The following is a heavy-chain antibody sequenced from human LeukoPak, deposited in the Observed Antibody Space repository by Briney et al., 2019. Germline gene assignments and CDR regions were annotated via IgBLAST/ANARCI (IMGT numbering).Heavy chain of an antibody. Sequence: GGSLRLSCAASGFTFSSYSMNWVRQAPGKGLEWVAVISYDGSNKYYADSVKGRFTISRDNSKNTLYLQMNSLRAEDTAVYYCARGSSGWCRSQNYYMDVWGKGTTVTVSS. J-gene: IGHJ6*03. D-gene: IGHD6-19*01. CDR3: ARGSSGWCRSQNYYMDV. CDR1: GFTFSSYS. V-gene: IGHV3-30*03. CDR2: ISYDGSNK.